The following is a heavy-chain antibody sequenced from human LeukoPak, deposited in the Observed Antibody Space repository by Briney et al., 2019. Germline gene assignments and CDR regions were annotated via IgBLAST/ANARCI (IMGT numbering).Heavy chain of an antibody. CDR2: IYYSGST. V-gene: IGHV4-59*08. CDR1: GGSISSYY. CDR3: ARHAGDYGDYGLGFDY. J-gene: IGHJ4*02. Sequence: SETLSLTCTVSGGSISSYYWSWIRQPPGKGLEWIGYIYYSGSTNYNPSLKSRVTISVDTSKNQFSLKLSSVTAADTAVYYCARHAGDYGDYGLGFDYWGQGTLVTVSS. D-gene: IGHD4-17*01.